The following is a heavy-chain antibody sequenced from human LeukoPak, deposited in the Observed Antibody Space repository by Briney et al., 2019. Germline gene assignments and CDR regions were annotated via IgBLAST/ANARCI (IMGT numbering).Heavy chain of an antibody. V-gene: IGHV3-30*02. Sequence: PGGSLRLSCAASGLTFSSYGMHWVRQAPGKGLEWVAFIRHDGSYKYYADSVKGRFTISRDNSKNTLYLQMNSLRAVDTAVYYCAKSSSGWFWEFDYWGQGSLVTVSS. CDR2: IRHDGSYK. CDR3: AKSSSGWFWEFDY. J-gene: IGHJ4*02. D-gene: IGHD6-19*01. CDR1: GLTFSSYG.